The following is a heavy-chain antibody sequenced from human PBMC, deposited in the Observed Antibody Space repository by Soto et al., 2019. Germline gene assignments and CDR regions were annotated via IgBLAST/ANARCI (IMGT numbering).Heavy chain of an antibody. J-gene: IGHJ4*02. CDR1: GFTFSNAW. CDR2: MKIKSDGGKT. D-gene: IGHD1-7*01. V-gene: IGHV3-15*01. CDR3: ATDAGTTPDY. Sequence: GGSLRLSCAASGFTFSNAWMSWVRQAPGKGLEWICRMKIKSDGGKTDYAALVKDRFTISIDHSKNTLYLQLNSLKTEDTAVYCCATDAGTTPDYWGQGTLVTVSS.